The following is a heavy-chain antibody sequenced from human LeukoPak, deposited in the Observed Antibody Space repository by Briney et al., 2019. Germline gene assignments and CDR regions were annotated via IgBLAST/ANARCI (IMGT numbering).Heavy chain of an antibody. V-gene: IGHV3-23*01. CDR3: AKDPTSILWFWELLSSPDY. Sequence: PGGSLRLSCAASGFTFSSYAMSWVRQAPGKGLEWVSAISGSGGSTYYADSVKGRFTISRDNSKNTLYLQMNSLRAEDTAVYYCAKDPTSILWFWELLSSPDYWGQGTLVTVSS. CDR2: ISGSGGST. CDR1: GFTFSSYA. D-gene: IGHD3-10*01. J-gene: IGHJ4*02.